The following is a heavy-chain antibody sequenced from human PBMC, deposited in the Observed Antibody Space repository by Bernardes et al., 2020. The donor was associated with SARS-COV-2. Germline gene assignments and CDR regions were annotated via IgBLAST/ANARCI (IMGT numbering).Heavy chain of an antibody. CDR2: IRGNGDST. V-gene: IGHV3-23*01. D-gene: IGHD2-2*01. J-gene: IGHJ4*02. CDR1: GFTCTSHA. CDR3: AKEVPANAY. Sequence: LRLSWAGSGFTCTSHAMSWVRQAPGKGREWVAAIRGNGDSTYYADSVKGRFTISRDISKFTLFLQMNSLRVEDTAVYYCAKEVPANAYWGQGALVPVSS.